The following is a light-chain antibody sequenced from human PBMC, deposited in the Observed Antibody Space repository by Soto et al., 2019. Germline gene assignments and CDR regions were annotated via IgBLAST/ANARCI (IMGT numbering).Light chain of an antibody. J-gene: IGKJ1*01. V-gene: IGKV1-39*01. CDR1: QSVSSY. CDR3: QQSYSTPWT. Sequence: DIQVTQSPSSLSGSVGNRVTIACRASQSVSSYLNWYQQKQGKAPKLLIYAASYLQSGVPSRFSGSGSGTDFTLTISSLQPEDVAIYFCQQSYSTPWTFGQGTTVEIK. CDR2: AAS.